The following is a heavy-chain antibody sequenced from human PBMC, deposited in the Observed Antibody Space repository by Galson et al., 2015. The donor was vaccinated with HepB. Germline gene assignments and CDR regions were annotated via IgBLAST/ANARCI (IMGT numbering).Heavy chain of an antibody. V-gene: IGHV3-73*01. CDR2: IRSKANSYAT. CDR3: TRGGYYDSSGYYRDY. J-gene: IGHJ4*02. D-gene: IGHD3-22*01. Sequence: SLRLSCAASGFTFSGSAMHWVRQASGKGLEWVGRIRSKANSYATAYAAPVKGRFTISRDDSKNTAYLQMNSLKTEDTAVYYCTRGGYYDSSGYYRDYWGQGTLVTVSS. CDR1: GFTFSGSA.